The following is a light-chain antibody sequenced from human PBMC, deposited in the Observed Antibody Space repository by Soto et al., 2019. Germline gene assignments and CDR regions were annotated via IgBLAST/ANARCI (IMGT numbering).Light chain of an antibody. V-gene: IGKV3-20*01. CDR1: QSVSSDY. Sequence: ETVLTQSPGTLFLSPGEIVTLSCRASQSVSSDYLAWYQQKPGQAPRLIMYGTDTRATGIPDRFSGSGSGTDFTLIISRLEPEDFAVYYCQQYGSSPPITFGQGTRLEIK. CDR3: QQYGSSPPIT. CDR2: GTD. J-gene: IGKJ5*01.